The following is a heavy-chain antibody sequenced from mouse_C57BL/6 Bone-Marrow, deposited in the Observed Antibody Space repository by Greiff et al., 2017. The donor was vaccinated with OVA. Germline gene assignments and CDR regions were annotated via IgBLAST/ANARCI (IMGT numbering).Heavy chain of an antibody. D-gene: IGHD1-1*01. Sequence: QVQLQQSGAELAKPGASVKLSCKASGYTFTSYWMHWVKQRPGQGLEWIGYINPSSGYTKYNQKFKDKATLTADKSSSTAYMQLSSLTYEDSAVYYCARAPSYYYGSSYNYAMDYWGQGTSVTVSS. CDR1: GYTFTSYW. V-gene: IGHV1-7*01. CDR2: INPSSGYT. CDR3: ARAPSYYYGSSYNYAMDY. J-gene: IGHJ4*01.